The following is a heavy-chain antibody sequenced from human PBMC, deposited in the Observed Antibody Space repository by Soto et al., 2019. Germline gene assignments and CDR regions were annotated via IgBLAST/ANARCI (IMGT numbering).Heavy chain of an antibody. CDR2: IYYSGST. Sequence: ASETLSLTCTVSGGSISSGGYYWSWIRQHPGKGLEWIGYIYYSGSTYYNPSLKSRVTISVDTSKNQFSRKLSSVTAADTAVYYCARGVYDILTGYYYFDYWGQGTLVTVSS. CDR3: ARGVYDILTGYYYFDY. D-gene: IGHD3-9*01. CDR1: GGSISSGGYY. J-gene: IGHJ4*02. V-gene: IGHV4-31*03.